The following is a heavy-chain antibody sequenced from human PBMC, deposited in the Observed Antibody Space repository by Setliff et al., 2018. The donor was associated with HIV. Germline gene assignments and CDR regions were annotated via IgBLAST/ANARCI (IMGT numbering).Heavy chain of an antibody. CDR1: GGSISSQY. CDR3: ARWDCGGDCYSEYSYYYGMDV. D-gene: IGHD2-21*02. J-gene: IGHJ6*02. V-gene: IGHV4-59*08. CDR2: VYNSGGT. Sequence: SETLSLTCTVSGGSISSQYWSWIRQTPGKGLESIGYVYNSGGTNYNPSLKSRVTISVDTSKNQFSLRLSSVTAADTAVYYCARWDCGGDCYSEYSYYYGMDVWGQGTTVTVSS.